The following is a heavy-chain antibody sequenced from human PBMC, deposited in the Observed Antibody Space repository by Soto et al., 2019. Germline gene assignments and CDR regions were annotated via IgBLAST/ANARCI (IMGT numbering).Heavy chain of an antibody. V-gene: IGHV1-69*13. D-gene: IGHD6-13*01. CDR1: VGTFSSYA. Sequence: GASVKVSCKASVGTFSSYAISWVRQAPGQGLEWMGGIIPIFGTANYAQKFQGRVTITADESTSTAYMELSSLRSEDTAVYYCARAGAYSSSWYWFDPWGQGTLVTVSS. CDR3: ARAGAYSSSWYWFDP. CDR2: IIPIFGTA. J-gene: IGHJ5*02.